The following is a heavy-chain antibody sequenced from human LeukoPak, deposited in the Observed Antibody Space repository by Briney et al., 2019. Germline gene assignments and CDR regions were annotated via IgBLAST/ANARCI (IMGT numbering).Heavy chain of an antibody. V-gene: IGHV1-69*06. Sequence: VASVKVSCKASGGTFSSYAISWVRQAPGQGLEWMGGIIPIFGTANYAQKFQGRVTITADKSTSTAYMELSSLRSEDTAVYYCARGGKAAAAAFDPWGQGTLVTVSS. CDR2: IIPIFGTA. CDR3: ARGGKAAAAAFDP. D-gene: IGHD6-13*01. CDR1: GGTFSSYA. J-gene: IGHJ5*02.